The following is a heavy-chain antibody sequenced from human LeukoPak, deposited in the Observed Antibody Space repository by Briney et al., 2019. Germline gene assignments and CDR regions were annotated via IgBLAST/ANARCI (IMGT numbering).Heavy chain of an antibody. Sequence: ASVKVYCKVSGYTLTELSMHWVRQAPGKGLEWMGGFDPEDGETIYAQKFQGRVTMTEDTSTDTAYMELSSLRSEDTAVYYCATQQGEFTRRYAFDIWGQGTMVTVSS. D-gene: IGHD3-10*01. CDR1: GYTLTELS. J-gene: IGHJ3*02. CDR2: FDPEDGET. V-gene: IGHV1-24*01. CDR3: ATQQGEFTRRYAFDI.